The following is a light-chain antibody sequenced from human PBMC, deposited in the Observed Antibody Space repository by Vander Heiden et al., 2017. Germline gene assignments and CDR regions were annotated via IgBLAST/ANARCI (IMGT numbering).Light chain of an antibody. CDR1: SGSVSTSDY. V-gene: IGLV8-61*01. Sequence: QTVVTQEPSFSLSPGGPVTLTCGLSSGSVSTSDYPSWYQQTPGQAPRTLIYSTNTRSSGVPDRFSGSILGNKAALTITGAQADDESDYYCVLYMGSGIWRVFGGGTKLTVL. CDR3: VLYMGSGIWRV. CDR2: STN. J-gene: IGLJ3*02.